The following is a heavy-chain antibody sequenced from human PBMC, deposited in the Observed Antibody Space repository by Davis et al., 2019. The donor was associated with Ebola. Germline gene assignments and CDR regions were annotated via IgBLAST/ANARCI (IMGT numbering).Heavy chain of an antibody. CDR2: IYYSGTT. V-gene: IGHV4-59*04. Sequence: MPSETLSLTCTVSGGSISSYYWSWIRQPPGKGLEWIGSIYYSGTTYYNPSLKSRITISLDTSKNQFSLKLTSVTAADTAVYFCVRPLPHYGAGRSWFDPWGQGTLVTVSS. J-gene: IGHJ5*02. CDR3: VRPLPHYGAGRSWFDP. CDR1: GGSISSYY. D-gene: IGHD3-10*01.